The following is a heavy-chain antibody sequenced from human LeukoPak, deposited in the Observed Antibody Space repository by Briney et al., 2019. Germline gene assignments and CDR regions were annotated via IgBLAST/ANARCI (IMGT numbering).Heavy chain of an antibody. CDR1: GGTFSSYA. CDR3: AREGGYYRSRFLGP. J-gene: IGHJ5*02. CDR2: IIPIFGTA. D-gene: IGHD3-22*01. V-gene: IGHV1-69*05. Sequence: SVKVSCKASGGTFSSYAISWVPQAPGQGLEWMGGIIPIFGTANYAQKFQGRVTITTDESTSTAYMELSSLRSEDTAVYYCAREGGYYRSRFLGPWGQGTLVTVSS.